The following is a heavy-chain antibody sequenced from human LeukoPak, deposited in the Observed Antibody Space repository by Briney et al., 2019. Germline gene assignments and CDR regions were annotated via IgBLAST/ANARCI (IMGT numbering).Heavy chain of an antibody. V-gene: IGHV3-21*01. CDR2: ICCRSSYI. Sequence: PGGSLRLFCAASGFSISNYAMSWVRQAPGKGLEWVSSICCRSSYIDYADTVKDRFTISRDNANSALYLQMNSLRAEDTAVYYCARDGKADYYGSGNPPRYLYFDLWGRGTLVTVSS. J-gene: IGHJ2*01. CDR1: GFSISNYA. D-gene: IGHD3-10*01. CDR3: ARDGKADYYGSGNPPRYLYFDL.